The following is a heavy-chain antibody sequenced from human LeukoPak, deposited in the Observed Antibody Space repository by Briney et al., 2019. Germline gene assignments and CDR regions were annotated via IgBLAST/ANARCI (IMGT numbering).Heavy chain of an antibody. J-gene: IGHJ6*02. CDR3: ARADRPPGSHYYYGMDV. Sequence: GGSLRLSCAASGFTFSSYSMTWVRQAPGKGLEWVSSISSSSSYIYYADSVKDRFTISRDNAKNSLYLQMNSLRAEDTAVYYCARADRPPGSHYYYGMDVWGQGTTVTVSS. V-gene: IGHV3-21*01. CDR1: GFTFSSYS. CDR2: ISSSSSYI.